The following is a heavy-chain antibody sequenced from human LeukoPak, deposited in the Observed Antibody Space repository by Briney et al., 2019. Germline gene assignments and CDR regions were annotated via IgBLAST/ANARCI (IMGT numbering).Heavy chain of an antibody. CDR3: AKDSGGSVLED. CDR1: GFIFSGSV. J-gene: IGHJ4*01. CDR2: ISYDGTNE. Sequence: GGSLRLSCAASGFIFSGSVMHWVGQAPGKGLEWVAIISYDGTNESYGDSVKGRFTISRDNSKSTLYLHMNSLRHDDTAVYYCAKDSGGSVLEDWGHGSLVIVSS. V-gene: IGHV3-30*18. D-gene: IGHD2-15*01.